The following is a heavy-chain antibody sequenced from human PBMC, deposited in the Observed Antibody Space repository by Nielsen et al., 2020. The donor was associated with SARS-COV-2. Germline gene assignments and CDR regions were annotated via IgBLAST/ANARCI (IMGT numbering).Heavy chain of an antibody. CDR3: ARDEVAAAVTLDY. V-gene: IGHV3-53*01. Sequence: GESLKISCAASGFTVSSNYMSWVRQAPGKGLEWVSVIYSGGSTYYADSVKGRFTISRDNAKNSLYLQMNSLRAEDTAVYYCARDEVAAAVTLDYWGQGTLVTVSS. CDR2: IYSGGST. CDR1: GFTVSSNY. D-gene: IGHD6-13*01. J-gene: IGHJ4*02.